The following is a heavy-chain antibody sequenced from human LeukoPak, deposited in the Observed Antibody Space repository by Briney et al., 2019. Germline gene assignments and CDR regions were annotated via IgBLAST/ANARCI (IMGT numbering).Heavy chain of an antibody. Sequence: PGGSLRLSCAGSGFTFGISAMSWVRQAPGKGLEWVSSPSGTGGSTYYADSVKGRFTISRDNAENSLYLQINSLRAEDTAVYYCARDPYSGGYGDYYYYYMDVWGKGTTVTISS. J-gene: IGHJ6*03. CDR1: GFTFGISA. CDR2: PSGTGGST. CDR3: ARDPYSGGYGDYYYYYMDV. D-gene: IGHD1-26*01. V-gene: IGHV3-23*01.